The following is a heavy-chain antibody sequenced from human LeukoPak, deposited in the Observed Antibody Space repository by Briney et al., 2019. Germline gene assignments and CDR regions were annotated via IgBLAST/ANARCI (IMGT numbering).Heavy chain of an antibody. D-gene: IGHD3-3*01. CDR3: ATSWADYDFWSGYYGVNFHLPLDY. CDR2: IYPGDSDT. J-gene: IGHJ4*02. Sequence: GESLKISCKGSGYSFTSYWIGWVRQMPGKGLEWMGIIYPGDSDTRYSPSFQGQVTISADKSISTAYLQWSSLKASDTAMYYCATSWADYDFWSGYYGVNFHLPLDYWGQGTLVTVSS. V-gene: IGHV5-51*01. CDR1: GYSFTSYW.